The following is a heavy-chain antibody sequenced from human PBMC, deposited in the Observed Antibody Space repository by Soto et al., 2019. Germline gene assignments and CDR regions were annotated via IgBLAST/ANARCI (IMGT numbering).Heavy chain of an antibody. CDR2: IYYTGST. Sequence: SETLSLTCTVFGASISSGTYYLTWIRPAPGKGLEWVGHIYYTGSTNYNPALNDRVTISVDTSKNHFSLQLTSVAAADTAVYYCARGAGFSYASTWFDIWGQGTLVTVSS. CDR3: ARGAGFSYASTWFDI. D-gene: IGHD5-18*01. V-gene: IGHV4-61*03. CDR1: GASISSGTYY. J-gene: IGHJ5*02.